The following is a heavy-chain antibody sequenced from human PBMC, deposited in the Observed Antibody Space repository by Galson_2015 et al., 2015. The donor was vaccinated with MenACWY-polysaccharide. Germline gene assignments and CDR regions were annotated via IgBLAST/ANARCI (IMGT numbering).Heavy chain of an antibody. CDR2: IWHDGSKK. J-gene: IGHJ4*02. D-gene: IGHD2-8*01. V-gene: IGHV3-33*01. Sequence: SLRLSCAASGFTFSSYGMHWVRQAPGKGLEWVAVIWHDGSKKYHADSVKGRFTISRDNSKNTLYLEMNSLSAEDTAVYYCARDLRDCTKGVCLFDYWGQGTLVTVSS. CDR3: ARDLRDCTKGVCLFDY. CDR1: GFTFSSYG.